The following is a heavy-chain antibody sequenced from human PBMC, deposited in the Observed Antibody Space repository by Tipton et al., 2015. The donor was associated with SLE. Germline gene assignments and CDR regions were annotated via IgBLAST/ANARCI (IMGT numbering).Heavy chain of an antibody. J-gene: IGHJ6*02. V-gene: IGHV4-34*01. CDR2: VYHGGRT. CDR3: ARGTYYYYDMDV. Sequence: TLSLTCAVYGGSFSGYYWNWISQPPGKGLEWIGEVYHGGRTNYNPSLKSRVTISVDTSKNQFSLKLSSVTAADTAVYYCARGTYYYYDMDVWGQGTTVTVSS. CDR1: GGSFSGYY.